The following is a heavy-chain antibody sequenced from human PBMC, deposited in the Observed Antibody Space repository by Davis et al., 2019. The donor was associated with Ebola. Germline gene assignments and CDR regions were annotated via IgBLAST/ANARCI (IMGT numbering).Heavy chain of an antibody. Sequence: GESLKISCAASGFTFNTYWMHWVRQAPGKGLVWVSRINSDGSSTSYADSVKGRFTISRDNAKNSLYLQMNSLRAEDTAVYYCARERDGYNDYWGQGTLVTVSS. CDR3: ARERDGYNDY. CDR2: INSDGSST. CDR1: GFTFNTYW. J-gene: IGHJ4*02. V-gene: IGHV3-74*01. D-gene: IGHD5-24*01.